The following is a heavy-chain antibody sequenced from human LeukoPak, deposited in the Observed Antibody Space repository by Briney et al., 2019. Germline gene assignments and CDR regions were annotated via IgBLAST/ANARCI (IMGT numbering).Heavy chain of an antibody. CDR2: IYYSGSA. CDR3: ARPITPLNYWYFDL. CDR1: GGSISGYY. V-gene: IGHV4-59*12. J-gene: IGHJ2*01. Sequence: SQTLSLTCTVSGGSISGYYWTWIRQPPGKGLEWIGYIYYSGSADYNPSLKSRVTISVDTSKNQFSLKLSSVTAADTAVYYCARPITPLNYWYFDLWGRGTLVTVSS. D-gene: IGHD1-20*01.